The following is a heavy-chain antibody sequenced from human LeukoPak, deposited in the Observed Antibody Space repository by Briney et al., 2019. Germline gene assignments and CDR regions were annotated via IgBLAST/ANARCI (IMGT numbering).Heavy chain of an antibody. CDR2: IYYSGST. CDR1: GGSISSDY. Sequence: SETLSLTCTVSGGSISSDYWSWIRQPPGKGLEWIGYIYYSGSTNYNPSLKSRITISVDTSKNQFSLKLSSVTAADTAVYYCARSGYSNFDYWGQGTLVTVSS. J-gene: IGHJ4*02. D-gene: IGHD3-3*01. CDR3: ARSGYSNFDY. V-gene: IGHV4-59*08.